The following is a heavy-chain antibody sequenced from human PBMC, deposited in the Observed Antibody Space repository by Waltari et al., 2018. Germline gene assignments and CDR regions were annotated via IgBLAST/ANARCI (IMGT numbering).Heavy chain of an antibody. V-gene: IGHV3-33*01. CDR3: ARADMGLQLNDY. CDR1: GFTFSSYG. D-gene: IGHD4-4*01. Sequence: QVQLVESGGGVVQPGRSLRLSCAASGFTFSSYGMHWVRQAPGKGLEWVAVIWYDGSNKYYADSVKGRFTISRDNSKNTLYLQMNSLRAEDTAVYYCARADMGLQLNDYWGQGTLVTVSS. J-gene: IGHJ4*02. CDR2: IWYDGSNK.